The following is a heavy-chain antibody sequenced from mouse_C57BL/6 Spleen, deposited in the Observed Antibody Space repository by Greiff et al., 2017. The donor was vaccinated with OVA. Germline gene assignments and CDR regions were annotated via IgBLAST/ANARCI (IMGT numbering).Heavy chain of an antibody. CDR1: GYTFTSYW. Sequence: QVQLKQPGAELVRPGSSVKLSCKASGYTFTSYWMHWVKQRPIQGLEWIGNIDPSDSETHYNQKFKDKATLTVDKSSSTAYMQLSSLTSEDSAVYYCAREASSGPYFDYWGQGTTLTVSS. D-gene: IGHD3-2*02. CDR2: IDPSDSET. CDR3: AREASSGPYFDY. J-gene: IGHJ2*01. V-gene: IGHV1-52*01.